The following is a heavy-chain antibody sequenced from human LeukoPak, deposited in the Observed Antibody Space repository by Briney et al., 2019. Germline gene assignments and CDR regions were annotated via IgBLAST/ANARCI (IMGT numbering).Heavy chain of an antibody. J-gene: IGHJ5*02. Sequence: ASVKVSCKASGYTFTGYYMHWVRQAPGQGLEWMGRINPNSGGTNYAQKFQGRVTMTRDTSISTAYMELSSVTAADTAVYYCASRSGSSHLIWFDPWGQGTLVTVSS. D-gene: IGHD3-10*01. CDR2: INPNSGGT. CDR1: GYTFTGYY. V-gene: IGHV1-2*06. CDR3: ASRSGSSHLIWFDP.